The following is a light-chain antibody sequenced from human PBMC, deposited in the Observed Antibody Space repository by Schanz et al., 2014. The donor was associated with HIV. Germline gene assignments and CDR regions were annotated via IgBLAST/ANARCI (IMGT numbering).Light chain of an antibody. V-gene: IGLV2-14*03. CDR1: SGDVGSYNY. J-gene: IGLJ1*01. Sequence: QSVLTQPASVSGSPGQSISISCPGTSGDVGSYNYVSWYQQHPGKAPKLMIYDVSNRPSGVSSRFSGSKSGNTASLTISGLQAEDEADYYCCSYTTTSTYVFGAGTKLTVL. CDR2: DVS. CDR3: CSYTTTSTYV.